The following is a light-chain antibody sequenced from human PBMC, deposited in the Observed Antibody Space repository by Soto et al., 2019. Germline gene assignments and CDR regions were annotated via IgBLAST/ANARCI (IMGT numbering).Light chain of an antibody. Sequence: NFMLTQPHSVSESPGKTVTISCTGSSGSIASNYVQWYQQRPGSAPTTVIYEDNQRPSGVPDRFSGSIDSSSNSASLTISGLKTEDEADYYCQSYDSRQHAVFGGGTQLTVL. CDR3: QSYDSRQHAV. CDR1: SGSIASNY. CDR2: EDN. V-gene: IGLV6-57*02. J-gene: IGLJ7*01.